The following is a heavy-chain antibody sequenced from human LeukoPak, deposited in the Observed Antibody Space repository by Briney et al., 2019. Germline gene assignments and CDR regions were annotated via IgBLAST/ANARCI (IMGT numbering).Heavy chain of an antibody. Sequence: PGGSLRLSCAASGFTFSDYYMSWIRQAPGKGLGWVSYISSSGSTIYYADSVKGRFTISRDNAKNSLYLQMNSLRAEDTAVYYCARGGRVLRFLEWLSGGAFDIWGQGTMVTVSS. V-gene: IGHV3-11*01. CDR2: ISSSGSTI. D-gene: IGHD3-3*01. CDR3: ARGGRVLRFLEWLSGGAFDI. J-gene: IGHJ3*02. CDR1: GFTFSDYY.